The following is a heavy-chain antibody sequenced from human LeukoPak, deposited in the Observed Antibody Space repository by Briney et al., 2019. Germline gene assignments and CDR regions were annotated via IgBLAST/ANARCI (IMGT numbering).Heavy chain of an antibody. CDR3: ARGLGRQQPRFDY. Sequence: GGSLRLSCAASGFTFSTSWMTWVRQAPGKGLEWVADINQDGSATASVDSVKGRFTISRDNSKNTLYLQMNSLRAEDTAVYYCARGLGRQQPRFDYWGQGTLVTVSS. D-gene: IGHD6-13*01. J-gene: IGHJ4*02. CDR1: GFTFSTSW. V-gene: IGHV3-7*01. CDR2: INQDGSAT.